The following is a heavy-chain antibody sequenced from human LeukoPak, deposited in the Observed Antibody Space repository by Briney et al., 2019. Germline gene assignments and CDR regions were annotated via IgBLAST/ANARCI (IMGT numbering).Heavy chain of an antibody. CDR2: INHSGST. D-gene: IGHD3-9*01. V-gene: IGHV4-34*01. J-gene: IGHJ6*04. Sequence: PSETLSLTCAVYGGSFSGYYWSWIRQPPGKGLEWIGEINHSGSTNYNPSLKSRVTISVDTSKNQFSLKLSSVTAADTAVYYRAIEHYDILTGYYSPDYYYGMDVWGKGTTVNVSS. CDR3: AIEHYDILTGYYSPDYYYGMDV. CDR1: GGSFSGYY.